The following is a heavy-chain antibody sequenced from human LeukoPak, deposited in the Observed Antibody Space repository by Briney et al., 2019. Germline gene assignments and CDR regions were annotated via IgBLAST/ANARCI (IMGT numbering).Heavy chain of an antibody. Sequence: SQTLSLTCTVSGGSISSGDYYWSWIRQPPGKGLEWIGYIYYSGSTYYNPSLKSRVTISVDTSKNQFSLKLSSVTAADTAVYYCASLQYSSPYYFDYWGQGTLVTVSS. J-gene: IGHJ4*02. CDR1: GGSISSGDYY. D-gene: IGHD6-6*01. V-gene: IGHV4-30-4*08. CDR3: ASLQYSSPYYFDY. CDR2: IYYSGST.